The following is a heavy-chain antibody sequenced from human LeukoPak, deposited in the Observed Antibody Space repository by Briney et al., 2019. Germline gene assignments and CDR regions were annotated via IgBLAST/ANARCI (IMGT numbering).Heavy chain of an antibody. Sequence: GASVKVSCKASGYSFSDYHIHWLRQAPGQGLEWMGWINPDSGGTNYAQSFQGRVTMTRDTSITTVYMELSRLRSDDTAVFYCTREARAGNWFDPWGQGTPVIVSS. J-gene: IGHJ5*02. D-gene: IGHD5-12*01. CDR1: GYSFSDYH. CDR3: TREARAGNWFDP. V-gene: IGHV1-2*02. CDR2: INPDSGGT.